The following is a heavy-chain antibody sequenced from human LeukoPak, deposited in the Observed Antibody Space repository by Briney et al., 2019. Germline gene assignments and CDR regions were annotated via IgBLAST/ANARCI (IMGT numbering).Heavy chain of an antibody. CDR2: ISANNGNR. V-gene: IGHV1-18*01. Sequence: GASVKVSCKASGYTFTNYGISWVRQAPGQGLEWMGWISANNGNRNYALKLQDRVSMTTDTSTSTAYMELRSLRSDDTAVYYCARDLRKQDLDYWGQGTLVTVSS. CDR3: ARDLRKQDLDY. J-gene: IGHJ4*02. CDR1: GYTFTNYG.